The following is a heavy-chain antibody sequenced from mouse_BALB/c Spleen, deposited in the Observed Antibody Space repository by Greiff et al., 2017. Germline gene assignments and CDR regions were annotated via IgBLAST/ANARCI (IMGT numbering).Heavy chain of an antibody. CDR1: GYTFTSYW. Sequence: QVQLQQSGAELAKPGASVKMSCKASGYTFTSYWMHWVKQRPGQGLEWIGYINPSTGYTEYNQKFKDKATLTADKSSSTAYMQLSSLTSEDSAVYYCARYSGGFAYWGQGTLVTVSA. D-gene: IGHD3-2*02. CDR2: INPSTGYT. J-gene: IGHJ3*01. V-gene: IGHV1-7*01. CDR3: ARYSGGFAY.